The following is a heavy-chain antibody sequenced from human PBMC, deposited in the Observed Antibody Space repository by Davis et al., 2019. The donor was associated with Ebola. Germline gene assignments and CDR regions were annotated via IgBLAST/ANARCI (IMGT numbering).Heavy chain of an antibody. CDR3: AREEIVVVAANRYYYYGMDV. Sequence: SETLSLTCTVSGGSISTSGYYWSWIRQPPGKGLEWIGYIYYSGSTNYNPSLKSRVTISVDTSKNQFSLKLSSVTAADTAVYFCAREEIVVVAANRYYYYGMDVWGKGTTVTVSS. V-gene: IGHV4-61*08. J-gene: IGHJ6*04. D-gene: IGHD2-15*01. CDR2: IYYSGST. CDR1: GGSISTSGYY.